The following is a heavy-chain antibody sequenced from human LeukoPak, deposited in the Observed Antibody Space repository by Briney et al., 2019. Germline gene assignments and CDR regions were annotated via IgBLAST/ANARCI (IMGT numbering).Heavy chain of an antibody. CDR3: ARVRRCSGGSCHYNWFDP. V-gene: IGHV3-74*01. CDR1: GFTFSSYW. Sequence: PGGSLRLSCAASGFTFSSYWMHWVRQAPGKGLVWVSRINSDGSSTSYADSVKGRFTISRDNAKNTLYLQMNSLRAEDTAVYYCARVRRCSGGSCHYNWFDPWGQGTLVTVSS. CDR2: INSDGSST. D-gene: IGHD2-15*01. J-gene: IGHJ5*02.